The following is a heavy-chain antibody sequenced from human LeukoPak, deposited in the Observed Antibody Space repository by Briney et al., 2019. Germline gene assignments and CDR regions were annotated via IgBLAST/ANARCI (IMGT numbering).Heavy chain of an antibody. V-gene: IGHV3-53*01. CDR1: GFTVSFNY. CDR2: IYSGGST. J-gene: IGHJ6*03. Sequence: PGGPLRLSCAASGFTVSFNYMSWVRQAPGKGLEWISVIYSGGSTYYADSVKGRFTISRDDSKNTLYLQMNSLRAEDTAIYYCARAQWRTYSYHYMDVWGKGTTVTVSS. D-gene: IGHD6-19*01. CDR3: ARAQWRTYSYHYMDV.